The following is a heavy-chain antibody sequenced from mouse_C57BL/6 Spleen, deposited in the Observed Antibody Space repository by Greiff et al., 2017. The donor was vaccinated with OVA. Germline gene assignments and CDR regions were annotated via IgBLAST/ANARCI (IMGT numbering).Heavy chain of an antibody. J-gene: IGHJ3*01. Sequence: EVQLQQSGPELVKPGASVKISCKASGYTFTDYYMNWVKQSHGKSLEWIGDINPNNGGTSYKQTFKGKATLTVDKSSSTAYMELRSLKSEDSAVYYWARRAGSSYGWCAYWGQGTLVTVSA. V-gene: IGHV1-26*01. CDR3: ARRAGSSYGWCAY. D-gene: IGHD1-1*01. CDR2: INPNNGGT. CDR1: GYTFTDYY.